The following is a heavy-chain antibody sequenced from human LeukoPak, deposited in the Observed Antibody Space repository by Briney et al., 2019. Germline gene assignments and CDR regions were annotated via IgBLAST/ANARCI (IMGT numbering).Heavy chain of an antibody. D-gene: IGHD1/OR15-1a*01. Sequence: GESLKISCKGSGYSFTTHWIGWVRQLPGKGLEWMGLIFPGDSETIYSPSLQGQVTISADKSINTAYLRWSSLKASDTAMYYCATSESQTRFNYWGQGTLVTVSS. V-gene: IGHV5-51*01. CDR3: ATSESQTRFNY. J-gene: IGHJ4*02. CDR2: IFPGDSET. CDR1: GYSFTTHW.